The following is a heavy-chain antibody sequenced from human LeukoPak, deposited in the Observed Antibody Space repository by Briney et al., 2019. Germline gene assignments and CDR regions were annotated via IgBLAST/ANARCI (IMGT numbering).Heavy chain of an antibody. Sequence: PSETLSLTCTVSGDSISSYYRSWIRQPPGKGLEWIGYIYYSGSTNYNPFLKSRVTISVDTSKNQFSLKLSSVTAADPAVYYCARERIAVAGGYYFDYWGQGTLVTVSS. J-gene: IGHJ4*02. CDR3: ARERIAVAGGYYFDY. V-gene: IGHV4-59*01. CDR2: IYYSGST. CDR1: GDSISSYY. D-gene: IGHD6-19*01.